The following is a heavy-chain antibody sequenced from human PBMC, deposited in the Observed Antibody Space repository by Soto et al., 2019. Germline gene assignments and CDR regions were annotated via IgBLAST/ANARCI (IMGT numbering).Heavy chain of an antibody. J-gene: IGHJ4*02. CDR1: GYTFTSYA. CDR2: INAGNGNT. Sequence: QVQLVQSGAEVKKPGASVKVSCKASGYTFTSYAMHWVRQAPGQRLEWMGWINAGNGNTKYSQKFQGRVTITRDTSASTAYMELSSRRSEDTAVYYCARGPVGPDGPGDYWGQGTLVTVSS. V-gene: IGHV1-3*01. CDR3: ARGPVGPDGPGDY.